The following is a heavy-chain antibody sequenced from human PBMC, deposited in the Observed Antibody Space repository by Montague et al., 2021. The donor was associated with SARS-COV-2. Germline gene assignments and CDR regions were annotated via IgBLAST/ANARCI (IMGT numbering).Heavy chain of an antibody. J-gene: IGHJ6*02. CDR1: GGSISSSSYY. Sequence: SETLSLTCTVSGGSISSSSYYWGWIRQPPGKGLEWIGSIYYSGSTYYNSSLKSRVTISVDTSKNQFSLKLSSVTAADTAVYYCASEGVEYSSSWYARYYYYGMDVWGQGTTVTVSS. D-gene: IGHD6-13*01. V-gene: IGHV4-39*01. CDR2: IYYSGST. CDR3: ASEGVEYSSSWYARYYYYGMDV.